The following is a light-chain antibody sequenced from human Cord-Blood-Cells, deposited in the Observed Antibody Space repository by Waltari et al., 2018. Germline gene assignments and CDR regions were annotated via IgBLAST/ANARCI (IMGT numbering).Light chain of an antibody. CDR1: QSVSSY. Sequence: EIVLTQSPATLSLSPGERATLSCRASQSVSSYLAWYQQKPGQAPRLLIYDASNRVTGILARFSGSGSGTDFTLTISSLEPEDFAVYYCQQRSNFLTFGGGTKVEIK. CDR2: DAS. CDR3: QQRSNFLT. V-gene: IGKV3-11*01. J-gene: IGKJ4*01.